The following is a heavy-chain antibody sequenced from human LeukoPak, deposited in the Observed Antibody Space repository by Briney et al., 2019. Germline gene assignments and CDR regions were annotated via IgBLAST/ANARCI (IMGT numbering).Heavy chain of an antibody. CDR2: INPKTGGT. CDR3: AREAGGSSGRYFDY. D-gene: IGHD6-19*01. Sequence: ASVKVSCKASGGTFSSYTTSWVRQAPGQGLQWMGRINPKTGGTNYAQKFQGRVTMTRDTSIATAYMELSRLTSDDAAVYYCAREAGGSSGRYFDYWGQGTLVTVSS. V-gene: IGHV1-2*06. J-gene: IGHJ4*02. CDR1: GGTFSSYT.